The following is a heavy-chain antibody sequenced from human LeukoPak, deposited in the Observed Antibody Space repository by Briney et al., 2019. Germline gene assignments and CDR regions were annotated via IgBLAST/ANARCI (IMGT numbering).Heavy chain of an antibody. V-gene: IGHV4-39*07. CDR2: IYYSGST. D-gene: IGHD6-25*01. CDR1: GGSISSSTYY. Sequence: ASETLSLTCTVSGGSISSSTYYWGWIRQPPGRGLEWIGSIYYSGSTYYNPSLKSRVTISVDTSKNQFSLKLSSVTAADTAVYYCARSARYFDYWGQGTLVTVSS. CDR3: ARSARYFDY. J-gene: IGHJ4*02.